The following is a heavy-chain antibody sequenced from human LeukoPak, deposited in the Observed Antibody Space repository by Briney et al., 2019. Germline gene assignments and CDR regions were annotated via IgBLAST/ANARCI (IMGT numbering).Heavy chain of an antibody. CDR2: ISYDGSNK. J-gene: IGHJ4*02. Sequence: GGSLRLSCAASGFTFSSYAMHWVRQAPGKGLEWVAVISYDGSNKYYADSVKGRFTISRDNSKNTLYLQMNSLRAEDTAVYYCARDSQQYYDILTGYYNWGQGTLVTVSS. CDR1: GFTFSSYA. CDR3: ARDSQQYYDILTGYYN. V-gene: IGHV3-30-3*01. D-gene: IGHD3-9*01.